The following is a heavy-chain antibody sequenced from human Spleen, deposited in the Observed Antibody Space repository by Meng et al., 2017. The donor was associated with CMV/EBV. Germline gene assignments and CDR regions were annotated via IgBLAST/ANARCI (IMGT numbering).Heavy chain of an antibody. D-gene: IGHD3-22*01. Sequence: GGSLRLSCAASGFTFSSYSMNWVRQAPGKGLEWVANIKQDGSEKYYVDSVKGRFTISRDNAKNSLYLQMNSLRAEDTAVYYCARDLGNSTGYLRYFDIWGQGTRVTVSS. CDR2: IKQDGSEK. CDR3: ARDLGNSTGYLRYFDI. V-gene: IGHV3-7*01. J-gene: IGHJ4*02. CDR1: GFTFSSYS.